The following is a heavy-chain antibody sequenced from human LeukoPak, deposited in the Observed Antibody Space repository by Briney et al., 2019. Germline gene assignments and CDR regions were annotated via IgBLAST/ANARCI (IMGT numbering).Heavy chain of an antibody. CDR3: ARDASMLNFDY. V-gene: IGHV7-4-1*02. CDR1: GYTFTVYS. D-gene: IGHD3-16*01. Sequence: GASVKVSCKASGYTFTVYSINWLRQAPGQGLEWMGWITTSTGKPTYAQGFTGRFVFSLDTSVSTTYLHINSLKAEDTAVYYCARDASMLNFDYWGQGSLVTVSS. CDR2: ITTSTGKP. J-gene: IGHJ4*02.